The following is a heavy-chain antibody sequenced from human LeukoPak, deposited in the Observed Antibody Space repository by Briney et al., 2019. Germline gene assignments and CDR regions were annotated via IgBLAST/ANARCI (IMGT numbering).Heavy chain of an antibody. CDR2: IRSKVYGGTP. Sequence: PGGSLRLSCAASGFTFSSYSMNWVRQAPGKVLEWVGFIRSKVYGGTPEYAASVKGRFTISRDDSKGVAYLQMNSLKTEDTAVYYCTRDQTPYYWGQGTLVTVSS. V-gene: IGHV3-49*04. J-gene: IGHJ4*02. CDR1: GFTFSSYS. CDR3: TRDQTPYY.